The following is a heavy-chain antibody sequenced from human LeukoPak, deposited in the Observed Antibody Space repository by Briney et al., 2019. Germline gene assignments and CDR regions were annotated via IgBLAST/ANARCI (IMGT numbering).Heavy chain of an antibody. CDR1: GFTFSSYS. CDR3: AKHSGSYYVSFDY. Sequence: GGSLRLSCAASGFTFSSYSMNWVRQAPGKGLEWVSVISGSGGSTYYADSVKGRFSISRDNSKNTLYLQMNSLRAEDTAVYYCAKHSGSYYVSFDYWGQGTLVTVSS. V-gene: IGHV3-23*01. J-gene: IGHJ4*02. CDR2: ISGSGGST. D-gene: IGHD1-26*01.